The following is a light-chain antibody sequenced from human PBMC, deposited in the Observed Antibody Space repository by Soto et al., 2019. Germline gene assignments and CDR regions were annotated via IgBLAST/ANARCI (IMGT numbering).Light chain of an antibody. Sequence: DIVMTQSPDSLAVSLGERATINCKSSQSVLYSPNNENYLAWYQQKPGQPPKLLVYWASARESGVPDRFSGSLSGTDFTFTISSLQPEDLATYYCQQYDKLPPTFVGGTKVEIK. V-gene: IGKV4-1*01. J-gene: IGKJ4*01. CDR2: WAS. CDR1: QSVLYSPNNENY. CDR3: QQYDKLPPT.